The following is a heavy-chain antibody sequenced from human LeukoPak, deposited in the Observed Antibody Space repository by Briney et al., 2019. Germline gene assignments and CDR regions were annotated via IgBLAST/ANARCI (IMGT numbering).Heavy chain of an antibody. CDR2: ISGSGGST. D-gene: IGHD3-10*01. CDR3: AVAKDRGTYYYFDY. CDR1: GFTFSSYA. Sequence: PGGSLRLSCAASGFTFSSYAMSWVRQAPGKGLEWVSAISGSGGSTYYADSVKGRFTISRDNSKNTLYLQMNSLRAEDTAVYYCAVAKDRGTYYYFDYWGQGTLVTVSS. V-gene: IGHV3-23*01. J-gene: IGHJ4*02.